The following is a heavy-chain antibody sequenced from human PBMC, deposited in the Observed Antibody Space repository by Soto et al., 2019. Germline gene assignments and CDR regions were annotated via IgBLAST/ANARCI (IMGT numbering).Heavy chain of an antibody. CDR1: GFTFSSYS. Sequence: GGSLRLSCAASGFTFSSYSMNWVRQAPGKGLGWVSSISSSSSYIYYADSVKGRFTISRDNAKNSLYLQMNSLRAEDTAVYYCARARCSGGSCYAIYLDDWGQGTLVTVSS. J-gene: IGHJ4*02. D-gene: IGHD2-15*01. V-gene: IGHV3-21*01. CDR3: ARARCSGGSCYAIYLDD. CDR2: ISSSSSYI.